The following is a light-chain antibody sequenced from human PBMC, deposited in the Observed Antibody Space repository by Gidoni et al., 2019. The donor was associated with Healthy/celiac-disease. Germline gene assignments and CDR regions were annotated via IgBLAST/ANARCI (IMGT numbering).Light chain of an antibody. J-gene: IGKJ5*01. Sequence: EIVLTQSPATLSLSPGERATLSCRASQSVSSYLAWYQQKPGQAPRLLIYDASNRATGIPARFSGSGSGTDFTLTISSLEPEDFAVYYCQQRSNWPISITFXXXTRLEIK. CDR1: QSVSSY. CDR2: DAS. V-gene: IGKV3-11*01. CDR3: QQRSNWPISIT.